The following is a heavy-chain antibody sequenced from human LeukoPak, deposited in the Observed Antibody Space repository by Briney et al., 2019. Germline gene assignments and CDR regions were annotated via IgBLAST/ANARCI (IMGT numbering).Heavy chain of an antibody. CDR1: GYSISSGYY. V-gene: IGHV4-38-2*02. D-gene: IGHD2-2*01. J-gene: IGHJ4*02. CDR2: NYHSGST. Sequence: SETLSLTCTVSGYSISSGYYWGWIRQPPGKGLEWIGSNYHSGSTYYNPSLKSRVTISVATSKNQFSLKLISVTAADTAVYYCARLSPATRRNTFDYWGQGTLVTVSS. CDR3: ARLSPATRRNTFDY.